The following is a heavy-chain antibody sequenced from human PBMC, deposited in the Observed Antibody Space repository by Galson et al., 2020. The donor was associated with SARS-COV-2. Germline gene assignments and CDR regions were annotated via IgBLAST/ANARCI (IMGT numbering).Heavy chain of an antibody. Sequence: GGSLRLSCAASGFIFNNAWMSWVRQAPGKGLEWVGRIKSKTDGGTTDYAAPVKGRFTISRDDSKNTLYLQMNSLKTEDTAVYYCTTVRYYSTLGVVFYYYYMDVWGKGTTVTVSS. D-gene: IGHD3-22*01. V-gene: IGHV3-15*01. CDR1: GFIFNNAW. J-gene: IGHJ6*03. CDR2: IKSKTDGGTT. CDR3: TTVRYYSTLGVVFYYYYMDV.